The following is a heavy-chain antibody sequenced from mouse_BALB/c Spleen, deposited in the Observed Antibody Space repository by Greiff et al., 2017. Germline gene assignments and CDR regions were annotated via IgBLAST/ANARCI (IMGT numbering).Heavy chain of an antibody. J-gene: IGHJ4*01. D-gene: IGHD4-1*01. V-gene: IGHV4-2*02. CDR3: ARLLGGAMDY. CDR1: GFDFSRYW. CDR2: INPGSSTI. Sequence: EVQVVESGGGLVQPGGSLNLSCAASGFDFSRYWMSWARQAPGKGQEWIGEINPGSSTINYTPSLKDKFIISRDNAKNTLYLQMSKVRSEDTALYYCARLLGGAMDYWGQGTSVTVSS.